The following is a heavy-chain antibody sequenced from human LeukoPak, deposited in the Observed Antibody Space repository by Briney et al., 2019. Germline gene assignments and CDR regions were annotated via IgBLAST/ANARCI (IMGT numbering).Heavy chain of an antibody. V-gene: IGHV3-48*03. CDR3: ARDKIVGATHFDY. CDR1: GFTFSSYE. CDR2: ISSSGSTI. J-gene: IGHJ4*02. Sequence: GGSLRLSCAASGFTFSSYETNWVRQAPGKGLEWVSYISSSGSTIYYADSVKGRFTISRDNAKNSLYLQMNSLTAEDTAVYYCARDKIVGATHFDYWGQGTLVTVSS. D-gene: IGHD1-26*01.